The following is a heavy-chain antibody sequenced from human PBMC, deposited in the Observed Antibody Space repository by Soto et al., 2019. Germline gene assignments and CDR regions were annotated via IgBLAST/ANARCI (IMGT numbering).Heavy chain of an antibody. CDR2: INHSGRT. V-gene: IGHV4-34*01. CDR1: GGSFSGYY. CDR3: ARGGQLVIGY. Sequence: SETLSLTCAVYGGSFSGYYWGWIRQPPGKGLEWIGEINHSGRTNYNPSLKSRVTISVDTSKTQFSLRLSSVTAADTDVYYCARGGQLVIGYWGQGTLVTVSS. J-gene: IGHJ4*02. D-gene: IGHD6-6*01.